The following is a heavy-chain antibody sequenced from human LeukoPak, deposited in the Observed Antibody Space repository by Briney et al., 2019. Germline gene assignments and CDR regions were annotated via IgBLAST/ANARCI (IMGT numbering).Heavy chain of an antibody. CDR1: GFTFSSYW. CDR2: IKQDGSEK. D-gene: IGHD3-22*01. J-gene: IGHJ5*02. V-gene: IGHV3-7*01. CDR3: AITADYYDSSGPPQGFDP. Sequence: GGSLRLSCAASGFTFSSYWMSWVRQAPGKGLEWVANIKQDGSEKYYVDSVKGRFTISRDNAKNSLYLQMNSLRAEDTAVYYCAITADYYDSSGPPQGFDPWGQGTLVTVSS.